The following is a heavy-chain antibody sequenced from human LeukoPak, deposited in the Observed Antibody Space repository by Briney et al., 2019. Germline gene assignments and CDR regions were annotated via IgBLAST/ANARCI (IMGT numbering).Heavy chain of an antibody. CDR3: ARDGYDILTGYRFDY. D-gene: IGHD3-9*01. CDR2: IKSKTDGGTT. CDR1: GFTFSNAW. J-gene: IGHJ4*02. V-gene: IGHV3-15*01. Sequence: GGSLRLSCAASGFTFSNAWMSWVRQAPGKGLEWVGRIKSKTDGGTTDYAAPVKGRFTISRDDSKNTLYLQMNSLKTEDTAVYYCARDGYDILTGYRFDYWGQGTLVTVSS.